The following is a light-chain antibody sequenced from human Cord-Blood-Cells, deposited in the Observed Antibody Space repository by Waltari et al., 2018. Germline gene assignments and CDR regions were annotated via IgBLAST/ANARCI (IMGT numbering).Light chain of an antibody. V-gene: IGLV2-14*01. J-gene: IGLJ2*01. CDR2: DVS. CDR3: SSYTSSSTLGV. CDR1: RSDVGGYNY. Sequence: QSALTQPASVSGSPGQSITISCTGTRSDVGGYNYVSWYQPHPGKAPKLMIYDVSNRPSGVSNRFSGSKSGNTASLTISGLQAEDEADYYCSSYTSSSTLGVFGGGTKLTVL.